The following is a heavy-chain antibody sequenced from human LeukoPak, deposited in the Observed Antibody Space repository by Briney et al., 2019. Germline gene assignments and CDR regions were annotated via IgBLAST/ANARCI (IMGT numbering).Heavy chain of an antibody. V-gene: IGHV4-39*07. J-gene: IGHJ6*03. CDR2: IYYSGST. CDR3: AKTYYDILTGYGGPYYMDV. Sequence: SETLSLTCTVPGGSISSSSYYWGWIRQPPGKGLEWIGSIYYSGSTYYNPSLKSRVTISVDTSKNQFSLKLSSVTAADTAVYYCAKTYYDILTGYGGPYYMDVWGKGTTVTVSS. CDR1: GGSISSSSYY. D-gene: IGHD3-9*01.